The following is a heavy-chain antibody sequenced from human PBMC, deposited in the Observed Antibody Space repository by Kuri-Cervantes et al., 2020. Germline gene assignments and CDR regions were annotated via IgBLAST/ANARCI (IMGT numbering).Heavy chain of an antibody. CDR1: GGSISSYY. CDR2: IYYSGST. J-gene: IGHJ6*03. V-gene: IGHV4-59*12. D-gene: IGHD3-16*01. Sequence: SETLSLTCTVSGGSISSYYWSWIRQPPGKGLEWIGYIYYSGSTNYNPSLKNRVTISLDTSKNQFSLKLRSVTAADTAVYYCARGSRGRGYYYMDVWGKGTTVTVSS. CDR3: ARGSRGRGYYYMDV.